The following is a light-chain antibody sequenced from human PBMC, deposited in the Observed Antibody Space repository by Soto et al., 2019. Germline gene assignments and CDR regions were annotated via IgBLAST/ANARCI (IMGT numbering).Light chain of an antibody. J-gene: IGLJ2*01. CDR3: GTWDSSLSVGV. CDR1: SSNIGNNY. CDR2: DNN. V-gene: IGLV1-51*01. Sequence: QSVLTQPPSVSAAPGQKVTISCSGSSSNIGNNYVSWYQSLPGTAPKLLIYDNNERPSGIPDRFSGSKSGTSAILGITGLQTGDEADYYCGTWDSSLSVGVFGGGTKLTVL.